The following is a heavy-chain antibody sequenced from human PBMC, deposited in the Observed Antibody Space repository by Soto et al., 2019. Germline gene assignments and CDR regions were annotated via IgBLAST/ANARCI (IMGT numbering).Heavy chain of an antibody. J-gene: IGHJ4*02. Sequence: QVQLVQSGAEVKKPGASVKVSCKASGYTFTNYGLSWVRQAPGQGLEWMGWINPYNGNTDYAQKVQGRVTMTTDTATTTAFMELRSLRSDDTAVDHCARRQLVSWGPFDYWGQGTLVPVSS. D-gene: IGHD6-6*01. CDR2: INPYNGNT. CDR1: GYTFTNYG. V-gene: IGHV1-18*01. CDR3: ARRQLVSWGPFDY.